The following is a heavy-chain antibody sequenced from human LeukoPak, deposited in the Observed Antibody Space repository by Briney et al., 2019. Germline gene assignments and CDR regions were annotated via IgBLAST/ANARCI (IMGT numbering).Heavy chain of an antibody. V-gene: IGHV3-30*04. CDR2: ISYDGSNK. CDR3: AKAYGSGSYALDY. Sequence: PGGSLSLSCAASGFTFSSYAMHWVRQAPGKGLEWVAVISYDGSNKYYADSVKGRFTISRDNSKNTLYLQMNSLRAEDTAVYYCAKAYGSGSYALDYWGQGTLVTVSS. CDR1: GFTFSSYA. D-gene: IGHD3-10*01. J-gene: IGHJ4*02.